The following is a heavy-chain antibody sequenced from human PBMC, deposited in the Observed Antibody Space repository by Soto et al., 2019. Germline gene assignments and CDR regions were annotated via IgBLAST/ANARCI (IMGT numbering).Heavy chain of an antibody. J-gene: IGHJ4*02. Sequence: GGSLRLSCAASGFTVSSNYMSWVHQAPGKGLEWVSVIYSGGSTYYADSLKGRFTISRHNSKNTLYLQMNSLRAEDTSLYYCAREGRISGSYSFDYWGQGTLVTVSS. CDR3: AREGRISGSYSFDY. V-gene: IGHV3-53*04. CDR2: IYSGGST. D-gene: IGHD1-26*01. CDR1: GFTVSSNY.